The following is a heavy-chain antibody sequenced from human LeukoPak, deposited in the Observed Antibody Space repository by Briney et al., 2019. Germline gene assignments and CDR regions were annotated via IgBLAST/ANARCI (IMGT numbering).Heavy chain of an antibody. CDR3: ARVGVAAATADY. CDR1: GYTFTSYY. D-gene: IGHD6-25*01. CDR2: INPRGGST. J-gene: IGHJ4*02. Sequence: GASVKVSCKASGYTFTSYYMHWMRQAPGQGPEWMGIINPRGGSTDYSQKFQDRVTITSDTSTSTVYMELRSLKSEDTAVYFCARVGVAAATADYWGQGTLVTVSS. V-gene: IGHV1-46*01.